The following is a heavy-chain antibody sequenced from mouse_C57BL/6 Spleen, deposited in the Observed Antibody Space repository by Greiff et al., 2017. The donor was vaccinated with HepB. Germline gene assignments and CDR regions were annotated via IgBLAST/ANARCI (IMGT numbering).Heavy chain of an antibody. J-gene: IGHJ4*01. CDR2: INPSSGYT. CDR3: ARRDYGNAMDY. CDR1: GYTFTSYW. Sequence: QVHVKQSGAELAKPGASVKLSCKASGYTFTSYWMHWVKQRPGQGLEWIGYINPSSGYTKYNQKFKDKATLTADKSSSTAYMQRSSLTYEDSAVYYCARRDYGNAMDYWGQGTSVTVSS. D-gene: IGHD2-1*01. V-gene: IGHV1-7*01.